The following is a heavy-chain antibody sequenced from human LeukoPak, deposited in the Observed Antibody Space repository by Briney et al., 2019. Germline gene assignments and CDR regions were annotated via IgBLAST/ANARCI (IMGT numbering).Heavy chain of an antibody. CDR3: ARDLVLRWLRFGNWFDP. CDR1: GYTFTSYY. J-gene: IGHJ5*02. Sequence: ASVKVSCKASGYTFTSYYMHWVRQAPGQGLEWMGIINPSGGSTSYAQKFQGRVTITADESTSTAYMELSSLRSEDTAVYYCARDLVLRWLRFGNWFDPWGQGTLVTVSS. CDR2: INPSGGST. V-gene: IGHV1-46*01. D-gene: IGHD5-12*01.